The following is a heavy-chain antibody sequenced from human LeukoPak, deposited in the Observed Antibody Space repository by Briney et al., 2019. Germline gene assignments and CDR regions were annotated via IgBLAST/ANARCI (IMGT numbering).Heavy chain of an antibody. Sequence: ASVKVSCKASGYTFTGYYMHWVRQAPGQGLEWMGRINPNSGGTNYAQKSQGRVTMTRDTSISTAYMELSRLRSDDTAVYYCARDIVLMVYANSDNWFDPWGQGTLVTVSS. V-gene: IGHV1-2*06. CDR1: GYTFTGYY. CDR2: INPNSGGT. CDR3: ARDIVLMVYANSDNWFDP. D-gene: IGHD2-8*01. J-gene: IGHJ5*02.